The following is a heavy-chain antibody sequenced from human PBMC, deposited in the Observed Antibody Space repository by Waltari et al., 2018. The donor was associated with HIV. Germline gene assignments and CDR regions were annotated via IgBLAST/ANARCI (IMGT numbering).Heavy chain of an antibody. CDR1: NFSVSGKH. Sequence: AESGGRLIQAGGSLGLSCTASNFSVSGKHVTWIRQTPGGSLDGVAVSYPDDTTHYADSVSGRFTISRAKSRTTVLLLMNGLFVDDTATYFCATGVRYYGPWGQGTRVTVSS. CDR3: ATGVRYYGP. J-gene: IGHJ5*02. CDR2: SYPDDTT. D-gene: IGHD3-10*01. V-gene: IGHV3-53*01.